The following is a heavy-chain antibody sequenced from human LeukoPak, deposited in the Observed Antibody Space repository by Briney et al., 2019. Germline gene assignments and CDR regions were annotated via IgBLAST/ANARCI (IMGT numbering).Heavy chain of an antibody. J-gene: IGHJ4*02. D-gene: IGHD4-17*01. CDR1: GGTFSSYA. CDR3: ARSHSYGDYGNIDY. CDR2: IIPIFGTA. V-gene: IGHV1-69*13. Sequence: ASVKVSCKASGGTFSSYAISWVRQAPGQGLEWMGGIIPIFGTANYAQKFQGRVTITADESTSTAYMELSSLRSEDTAVYYCARSHSYGDYGNIDYWGQGTLVTVSS.